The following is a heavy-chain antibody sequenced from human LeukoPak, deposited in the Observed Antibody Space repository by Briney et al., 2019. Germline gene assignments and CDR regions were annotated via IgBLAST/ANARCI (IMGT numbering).Heavy chain of an antibody. D-gene: IGHD4-17*01. CDR2: ISGSGANT. Sequence: GGSLRLSCAASGLTFSNYAMRWVRQAPGKGLEWVSGISGSGANTYHADSVKGRFAISRDNSKNTLYLQMNSLRAEDTAMYYCAKEAGVTTPPKWGQGTLVIVSS. J-gene: IGHJ4*02. V-gene: IGHV3-23*01. CDR1: GLTFSNYA. CDR3: AKEAGVTTPPK.